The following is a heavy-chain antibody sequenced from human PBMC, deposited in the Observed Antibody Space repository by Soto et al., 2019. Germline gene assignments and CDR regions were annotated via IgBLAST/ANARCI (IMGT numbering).Heavy chain of an antibody. CDR2: ISAYNGNT. CDR3: ARAIAARPVGYYFDY. V-gene: IGHV1-18*01. J-gene: IGHJ4*02. CDR1: GYTFTSYG. Sequence: QVQLVQSGAEVKKPGASVKVSCKASGYTFTSYGISWVRQAPGQGLEWMGWISAYNGNTNYAQKVQARVTMTTDTSTSTAYMELRSLRSDDTAVYYCARAIAARPVGYYFDYWGQGTLVTVSS. D-gene: IGHD6-6*01.